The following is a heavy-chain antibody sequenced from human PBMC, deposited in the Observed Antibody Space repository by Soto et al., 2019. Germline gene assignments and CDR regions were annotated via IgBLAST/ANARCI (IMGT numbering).Heavy chain of an antibody. CDR1: GFALSMYW. J-gene: IGHJ6*02. D-gene: IGHD5-12*01. CDR3: AARGASIVATITPSYGMDV. V-gene: IGHV3-23*01. CDR2: ISGSGGST. Sequence: GGSLRLSCEVSGFALSMYWMSWVRQAPGKGLEWVSAISGSGGSTYYADSVKGRFTISRDNSKNTLYLQMNSLRAEDTAVYYCAARGASIVATITPSYGMDVWGQGTTVTVSS.